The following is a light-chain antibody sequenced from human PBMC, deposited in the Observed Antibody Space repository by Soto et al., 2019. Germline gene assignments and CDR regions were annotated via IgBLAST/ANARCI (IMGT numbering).Light chain of an antibody. V-gene: IGLV2-14*01. Sequence: QSALTQPASVSGSPGQSITISCAGTNSDIGAYNFVSWYQQLPGKAPILIIYEVSHRPSGISNRFSGSKSDNSASLSISGLQPDDESYYYCSSYRSSSTPVFGGGTKLTVL. CDR1: NSDIGAYNF. J-gene: IGLJ3*02. CDR2: EVS. CDR3: SSYRSSSTPV.